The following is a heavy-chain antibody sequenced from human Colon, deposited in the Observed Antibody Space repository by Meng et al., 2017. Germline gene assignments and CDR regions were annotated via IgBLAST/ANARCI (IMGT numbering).Heavy chain of an antibody. D-gene: IGHD6-19*01. CDR2: INHSGST. J-gene: IGHJ5*02. V-gene: IGHV4-34*01. CDR1: GGSFSGYY. Sequence: VRVQQWGEGLVKPSETLSLACAVYGGSFSGYYWSWIRQPPGKGLEWIGEINHSGSTNYNPSLKSRVTISVDTSKNQFSLKLSSVTAADTAVYYCARERLSSGWYGGRWFDPWGQGTLVTVSS. CDR3: ARERLSSGWYGGRWFDP.